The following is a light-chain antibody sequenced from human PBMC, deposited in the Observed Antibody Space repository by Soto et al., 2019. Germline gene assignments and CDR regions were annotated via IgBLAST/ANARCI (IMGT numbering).Light chain of an antibody. CDR2: DAS. CDR1: QSVSSY. V-gene: IGKV3-11*01. Sequence: EIVLTQAPATLSLSPGERATLSCRASQSVSSYLAWYQQKPGQAPRLLIYDASIRATGIPARFSGSGSGTDFILTISCLEPEDFAVYYCQQRSTWYTFGQGTKLAIK. J-gene: IGKJ2*01. CDR3: QQRSTWYT.